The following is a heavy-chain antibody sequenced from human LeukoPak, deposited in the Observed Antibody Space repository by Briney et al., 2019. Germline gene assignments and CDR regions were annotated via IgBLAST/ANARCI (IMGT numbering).Heavy chain of an antibody. D-gene: IGHD6-6*01. CDR3: ERSSYSGSSSL. J-gene: IGHJ3*01. V-gene: IGHV3-7*03. Sequence: GGSLRLSCAVSGFTFSGIWMSWYRQAPGKGLEWVAGINADGREGNYADVVKGRLTISRDNAKKSLYLQINRLRGEETDVYYCERSSYSGSSSLWGQSTMVTVSS. CDR1: GFTFSGIW. CDR2: INADGREG.